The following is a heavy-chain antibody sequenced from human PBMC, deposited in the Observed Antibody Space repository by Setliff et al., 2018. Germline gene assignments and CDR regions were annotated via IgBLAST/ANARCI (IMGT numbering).Heavy chain of an antibody. V-gene: IGHV1-69*13. Sequence: ASVKVSCKASGGTLSNYAISWVRQAPGQGLEWMGGIIPMFGPANYAQKFQGRVTITADESTSTAYMELSSLRSEDTAMYYCAREGYNYGYLFDIWGQGSPGHRLL. J-gene: IGHJ3*02. CDR3: AREGYNYGYLFDI. CDR2: IIPMFGPA. D-gene: IGHD5-18*01. CDR1: GGTLSNYA.